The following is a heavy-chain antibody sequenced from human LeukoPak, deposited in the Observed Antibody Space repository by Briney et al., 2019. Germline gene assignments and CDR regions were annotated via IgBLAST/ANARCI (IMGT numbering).Heavy chain of an antibody. CDR3: AKDRGTSYFDY. V-gene: IGHV3-30*18. Sequence: AGGSLRLSCAASGFTFNSYGMHWVRQAPGKGLEWVAVISYDGSNKYYADSVKGRFTISRDNSKNTLYLQMDSLRAEDTAVYYRAKDRGTSYFDYWGQGTLVTVSS. CDR1: GFTFNSYG. D-gene: IGHD3-10*01. J-gene: IGHJ4*02. CDR2: ISYDGSNK.